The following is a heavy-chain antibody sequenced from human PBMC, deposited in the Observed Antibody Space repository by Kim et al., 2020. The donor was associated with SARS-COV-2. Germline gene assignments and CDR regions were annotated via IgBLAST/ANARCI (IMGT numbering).Heavy chain of an antibody. V-gene: IGHV1-18*01. CDR3: ARNYDSSGYPPAFDY. D-gene: IGHD3-22*01. J-gene: IGHJ4*02. Sequence: QKRQGRVTMTPDTSTSTAYMELRSLRSDDTAVYYCARNYDSSGYPPAFDYWGQGTLVTVSS.